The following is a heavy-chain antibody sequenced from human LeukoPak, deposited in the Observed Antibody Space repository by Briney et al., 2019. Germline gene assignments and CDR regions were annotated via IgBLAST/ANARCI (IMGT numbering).Heavy chain of an antibody. V-gene: IGHV3-30*03. Sequence: GGSLRLSCAASGFTFSSFGMHWVRQAPGKGLEWVAVTSFDGSNKYYADSVKGRFTISRDNSKNTLYLQMNSLRAEDTAVYYCASPEDVDTAMVFDPWGQGTLVTVSS. D-gene: IGHD5-18*01. J-gene: IGHJ5*02. CDR2: TSFDGSNK. CDR3: ASPEDVDTAMVFDP. CDR1: GFTFSSFG.